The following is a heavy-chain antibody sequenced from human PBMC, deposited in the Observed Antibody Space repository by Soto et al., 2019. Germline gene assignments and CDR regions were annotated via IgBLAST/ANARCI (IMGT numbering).Heavy chain of an antibody. Sequence: EVQLLESGGGLVQPGGSLRLSCAASGFTFSSYGMTWVRQAPGKGLEWVSFSSATGAGTYYADSVKGRFTISRDDSKNSLYLHMTGLRADDKAVYYCAKDRRAGGNYGFYYDFWGQGALVIVSS. V-gene: IGHV3-23*01. D-gene: IGHD1-7*01. CDR3: AKDRRAGGNYGFYYDF. CDR2: SSATGAGT. CDR1: GFTFSSYG. J-gene: IGHJ4*02.